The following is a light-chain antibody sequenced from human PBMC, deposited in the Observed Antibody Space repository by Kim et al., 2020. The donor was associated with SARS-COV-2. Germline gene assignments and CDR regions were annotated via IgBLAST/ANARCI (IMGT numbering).Light chain of an antibody. Sequence: RVTISCSGSSSNIGSNTVNWYQQLPGTAPKLLIYNNNQRPSGVPDRFSGSKSGTSASLAISGLQSEDEADYYCAAWDDSLNGFYVFGTGTKVTVL. CDR1: SSNIGSNT. CDR2: NNN. CDR3: AAWDDSLNGFYV. V-gene: IGLV1-44*01. J-gene: IGLJ1*01.